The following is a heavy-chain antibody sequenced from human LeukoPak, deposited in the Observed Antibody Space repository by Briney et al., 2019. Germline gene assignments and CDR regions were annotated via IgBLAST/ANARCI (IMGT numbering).Heavy chain of an antibody. CDR1: GYTFTSYD. Sequence: ASVKVSCKASGYTFTSYDINWVRQATGQGLEWMGWMNPNSGNTGYAQKFQGRVTMTRNTSISTAYMELSSLRSEDTAVYYCARENIAKGYYYYGMDVWGQGTTVTVSS. CDR3: ARENIAKGYYYYGMDV. V-gene: IGHV1-8*01. J-gene: IGHJ6*02. D-gene: IGHD2/OR15-2a*01. CDR2: MNPNSGNT.